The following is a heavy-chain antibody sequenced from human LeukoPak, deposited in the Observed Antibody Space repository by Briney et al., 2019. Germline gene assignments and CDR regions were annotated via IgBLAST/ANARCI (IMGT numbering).Heavy chain of an antibody. J-gene: IGHJ4*02. CDR2: IRSKAYGGTT. Sequence: PGGSLRLSCTASGFTFGDYAMSWVRQAPGKGLEGVGFIRSKAYGGTTEYAASVKGRFTISRDDSKRIAYLQMNSLKTEDTAVYYCTRDGYGSGSYSPPWYWGQGTLVTVSS. D-gene: IGHD3-10*01. V-gene: IGHV3-49*04. CDR3: TRDGYGSGSYSPPWY. CDR1: GFTFGDYA.